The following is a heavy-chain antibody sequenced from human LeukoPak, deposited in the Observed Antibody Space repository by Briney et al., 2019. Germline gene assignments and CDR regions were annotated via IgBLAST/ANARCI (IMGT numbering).Heavy chain of an antibody. V-gene: IGHV4-59*01. D-gene: IGHD2-2*01. CDR1: GGSISSYS. CDR2: ISNSGST. CDR3: ARGRYCSSTSCYDY. Sequence: SETLSLTCSVSGGSISSYSWSWIRQPPGKGLEWIGYISNSGSTNYNPSLKSRFTISIDTSKNQFSLKLSSVTAADTAVYYCARGRYCSSTSCYDYWGQGTLVTVSS. J-gene: IGHJ4*02.